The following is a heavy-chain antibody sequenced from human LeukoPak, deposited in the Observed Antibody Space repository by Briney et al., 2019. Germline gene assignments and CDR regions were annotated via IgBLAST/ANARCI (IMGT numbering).Heavy chain of an antibody. CDR1: GFAFDDYG. CDR3: ARADKDGYGFFGFDY. D-gene: IGHD5-18*01. CDR2: INWNGGSI. Sequence: GGSLRLSYAASGFAFDDYGMSWVRQAPGKGLEWVSGINWNGGSIGYADSVKGRFTISRDNAKNSLYLQINSLRAEDTALYYCARADKDGYGFFGFDYWGQGTLVTVSS. J-gene: IGHJ4*02. V-gene: IGHV3-20*03.